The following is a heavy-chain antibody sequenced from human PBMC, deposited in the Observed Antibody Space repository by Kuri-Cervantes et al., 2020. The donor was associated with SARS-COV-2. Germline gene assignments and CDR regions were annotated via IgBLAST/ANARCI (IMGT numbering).Heavy chain of an antibody. Sequence: GGSLRLSCVASGFTLTKYTMNWVRQAPGKGLEWVSGIGSYGVTTYYADSVKGRFAISRDNSKNTLSLQLNSLRAEDTAIYYCAKEGGHNEIEYWGQGTLVTVSS. CDR2: IGSYGVTT. CDR3: AKEGGHNEIEY. V-gene: IGHV3-23*01. J-gene: IGHJ4*02. CDR1: GFTLTKYT. D-gene: IGHD5-24*01.